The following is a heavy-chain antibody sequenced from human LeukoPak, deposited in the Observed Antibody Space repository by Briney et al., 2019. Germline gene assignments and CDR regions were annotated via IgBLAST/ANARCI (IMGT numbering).Heavy chain of an antibody. J-gene: IGHJ4*02. Sequence: GGSLRLSCAASGFTVSSNYMSWVRQAPGKGPEWVAVIWFDGSIKYYADSVKDRFTISRDNSKNTLYLQMNSLRAGDTAVYYCASAAGPFDNWGQGTLVTVSS. V-gene: IGHV3-33*08. D-gene: IGHD6-13*01. CDR3: ASAAGPFDN. CDR2: IWFDGSIK. CDR1: GFTVSSNY.